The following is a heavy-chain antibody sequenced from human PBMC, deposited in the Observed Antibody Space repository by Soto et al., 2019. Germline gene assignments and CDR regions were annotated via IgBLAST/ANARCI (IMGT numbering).Heavy chain of an antibody. V-gene: IGHV3-15*01. CDR1: GFTFSNAW. Sequence: GGSLRLSCAASGFTFSNAWMSWVRQAPGKGLEWVGRIKSKTDGGTTDYAAPVKGRFTISRDDSKNTVYLQVSKLRADDTAVYFCARDQTDSGGYSDSWRQGTLVTVSS. D-gene: IGHD3-22*01. J-gene: IGHJ4*02. CDR3: ARDQTDSGGYSDS. CDR2: IKSKTDGGTT.